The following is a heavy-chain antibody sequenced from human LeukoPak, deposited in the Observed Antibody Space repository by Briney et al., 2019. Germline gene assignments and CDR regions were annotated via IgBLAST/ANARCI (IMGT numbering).Heavy chain of an antibody. CDR1: GGSLSSGSYY. CDR2: IYYSGST. D-gene: IGHD5-12*01. V-gene: IGHV4-61*01. Sequence: SETLSLTCTVSGGSLSSGSYYWSWIRQPPGKGLEWIGYIYYSGSTNYNPSLKSRVTISVDTSKNQFSLKLSSVTAADTAVYYCARMKGGLRFWYYYYGMDVWGKGTTVTVSS. CDR3: ARMKGGLRFWYYYYGMDV. J-gene: IGHJ6*04.